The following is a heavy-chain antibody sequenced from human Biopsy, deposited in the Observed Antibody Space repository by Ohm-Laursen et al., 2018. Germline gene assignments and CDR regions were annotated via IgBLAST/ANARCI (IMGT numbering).Heavy chain of an antibody. J-gene: IGHJ4*02. CDR1: EFTFSGYS. CDR2: INVYSNKK. D-gene: IGHD2-15*01. Sequence: SLRLSCAASEFTFSGYSMNWVRQAPGRGLEWVSYINVYSNKKYYADSVKGRFIVSRDNDKNSLYLRMNSLRAEDTAVYFCARARDDFVVVPAAFFDFWGQGTLVTVSS. V-gene: IGHV3-48*04. CDR3: ARARDDFVVVPAAFFDF.